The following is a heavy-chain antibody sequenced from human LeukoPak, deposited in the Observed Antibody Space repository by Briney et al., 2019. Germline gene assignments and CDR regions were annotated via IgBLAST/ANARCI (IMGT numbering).Heavy chain of an antibody. Sequence: PSETLSLTCAVYGGSFSGYYWSWIRQPPGKGLEWIGEINHSGNTNYNPSLKSRVTISVDTSKNQFSLKLSSVTAADTAVYYCARVPSDSSPRGGAFDIWGQGTMVTVSS. CDR1: GGSFSGYY. J-gene: IGHJ3*02. CDR3: ARVPSDSSPRGGAFDI. V-gene: IGHV4-34*01. CDR2: INHSGNT. D-gene: IGHD3-22*01.